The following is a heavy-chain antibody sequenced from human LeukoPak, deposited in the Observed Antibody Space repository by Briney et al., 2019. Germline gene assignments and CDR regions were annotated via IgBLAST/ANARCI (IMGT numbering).Heavy chain of an antibody. Sequence: GGSLRLSCAASGFIFSSYAMSWVRQAPGKGLEWVSAISGSGGSTYYADSVKGRFTISRDNSKNTLYLQMNSLRAEDTAVYYCAKDVTYYYDSSGPFDYWGQGTLVTVSS. J-gene: IGHJ4*02. D-gene: IGHD3-22*01. V-gene: IGHV3-23*01. CDR1: GFIFSSYA. CDR2: ISGSGGST. CDR3: AKDVTYYYDSSGPFDY.